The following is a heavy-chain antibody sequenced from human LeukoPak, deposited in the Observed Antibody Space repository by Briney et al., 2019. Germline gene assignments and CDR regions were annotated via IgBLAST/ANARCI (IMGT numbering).Heavy chain of an antibody. CDR3: ATLPLSSPDDY. CDR1: GFTFSNYA. V-gene: IGHV3-23*01. D-gene: IGHD1-14*01. J-gene: IGHJ4*02. CDR2: ISGSGGST. Sequence: GGSLRLSCAASGFTFSNYAMTWVRQAPGKGLEWVSAISGSGGSTYYADSVKGRFTISGDNSKNTLYLQMNSLRAEDTAVYYCATLPLSSPDDYWGQGTLVTVSS.